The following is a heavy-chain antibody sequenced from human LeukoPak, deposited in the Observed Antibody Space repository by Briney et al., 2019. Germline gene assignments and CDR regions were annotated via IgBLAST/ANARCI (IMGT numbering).Heavy chain of an antibody. J-gene: IGHJ4*02. Sequence: GGSLRLSCAASGFTFSNAWMSWVRQAPGKGLEWVGRIKSKTDGGTTDYAARVKGRFTISRDDSKNTLYLQMNSLKTEDTAVYYCTTYYDFWSGYYMLHFDYWGQGTLVTVSS. CDR2: IKSKTDGGTT. V-gene: IGHV3-15*01. D-gene: IGHD3-3*01. CDR1: GFTFSNAW. CDR3: TTYYDFWSGYYMLHFDY.